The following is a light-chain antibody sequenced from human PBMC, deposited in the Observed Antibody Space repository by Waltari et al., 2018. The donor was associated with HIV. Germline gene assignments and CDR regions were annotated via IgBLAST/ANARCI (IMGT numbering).Light chain of an antibody. Sequence: QSALTQPPSVSGSPGQSVTISCTGTSSDVGNYNRVSWYQQPPGSAPKLMIYEVSNRPSGVPRRFSGSKSGNTASRTISGLQAEDEADYYCSSYTSSNTFVVFGGGTKLTVL. CDR2: EVS. CDR1: SSDVGNYNR. CDR3: SSYTSSNTFVV. V-gene: IGLV2-18*02. J-gene: IGLJ2*01.